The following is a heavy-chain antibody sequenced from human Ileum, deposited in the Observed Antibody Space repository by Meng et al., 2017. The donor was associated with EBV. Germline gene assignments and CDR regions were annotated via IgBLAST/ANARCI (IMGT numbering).Heavy chain of an antibody. CDR3: ARGGWSLDY. CDR1: GGSISGYY. V-gene: IGHV4-59*08. D-gene: IGHD2-15*01. Sequence: QESGPRLSNPSETLSLTCPVSGGSISGYYWSWIRQPPGKGLEWIGYIYYSGSTNYTPSLKSRVTISVDTSKNQFSLNLSSVTAADTAVYYCARGGWSLDYWGQGTLVTVSS. J-gene: IGHJ4*02. CDR2: IYYSGST.